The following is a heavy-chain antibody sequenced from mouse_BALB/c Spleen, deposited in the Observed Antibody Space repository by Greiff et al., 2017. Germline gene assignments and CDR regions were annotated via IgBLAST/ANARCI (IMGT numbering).Heavy chain of an antibody. CDR2: IWAGGST. Sequence: VKLVESGPGLVAPSQSLSITCTVSGFSLTSYGVHWVRQPPGKGLEWLGVIWAGGSTNYNSALMSRLSISKDNSKSQVFLKMNSLQTDDTAMYYCARDGVYGRPSEWFAYWGQGTLVTVSA. CDR3: ARDGVYGRPSEWFAY. D-gene: IGHD1-1*01. J-gene: IGHJ3*01. V-gene: IGHV2-9*02. CDR1: GFSLTSYG.